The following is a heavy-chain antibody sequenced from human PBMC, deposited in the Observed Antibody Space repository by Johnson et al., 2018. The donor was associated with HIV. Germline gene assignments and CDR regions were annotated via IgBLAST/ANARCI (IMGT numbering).Heavy chain of an antibody. CDR3: AREGYDSSGYSDAFDI. J-gene: IGHJ3*02. CDR2: ISYDGSNQ. D-gene: IGHD3-22*01. V-gene: IGHV3-30*04. CDR1: GFTFSSYA. Sequence: QVQLVESGGGVVQPGRSLRLSCAASGFTFSSYAMHWVRQAPGKGLEWVTVISYDGSNQYYADSVKGRFTISRDNSKNTLYLQMNSLRAEDTAVYYCAREGYDSSGYSDAFDIWGQGTMVTVSS.